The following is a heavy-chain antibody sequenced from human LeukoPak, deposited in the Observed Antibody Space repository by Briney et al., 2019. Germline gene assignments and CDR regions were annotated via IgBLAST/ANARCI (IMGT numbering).Heavy chain of an antibody. CDR2: ISGSGGST. V-gene: IGHV3-23*01. J-gene: IGHJ4*02. Sequence: GGSLRLSCAASGFTFSSYAMSWVRQAPGKGLEWVSAISGSGGSTYYADSVKGRFTISRDNSKNTLYLQMNSLRAEDTAVYYCAKDSPRSPNSSSWCVSDYWGQGTLVTVSS. D-gene: IGHD6-13*01. CDR3: AKDSPRSPNSSSWCVSDY. CDR1: GFTFSSYA.